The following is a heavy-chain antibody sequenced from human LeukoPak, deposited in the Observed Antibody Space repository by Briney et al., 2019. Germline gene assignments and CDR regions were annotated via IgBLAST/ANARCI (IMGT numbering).Heavy chain of an antibody. V-gene: IGHV4-34*01. CDR2: INHSGST. CDR1: GGSFSGYY. D-gene: IGHD3-22*01. J-gene: IGHJ4*02. Sequence: KTSETLSLTCAVYGGSFSGYYWSWIRQPPGKGLEWIGEINHSGSTNYNPSLKSRVTISVDTSKNQFSLKLSSVTAAGTAVYYCARAGYYDSSGYYSFYFDYWGQGTLVTVSS. CDR3: ARAGYYDSSGYYSFYFDY.